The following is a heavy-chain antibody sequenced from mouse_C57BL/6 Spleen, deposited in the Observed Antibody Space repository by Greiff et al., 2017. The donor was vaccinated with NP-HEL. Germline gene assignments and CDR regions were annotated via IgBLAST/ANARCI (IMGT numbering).Heavy chain of an antibody. CDR1: GYAFSSYW. V-gene: IGHV1-80*01. CDR3: ARWVSYPLYAMDY. D-gene: IGHD2-10*01. CDR2: IYPGDGDT. J-gene: IGHJ4*01. Sequence: VKLQQSGAELVKPGASVKISCKASGYAFSSYWMNWVKQRPGKGLEWIGQIYPGDGDTNYNGKFKGKATLTADKSSSTAYMQLSSLTSEDSAVYFCARWVSYPLYAMDYWGQGTSVTVSS.